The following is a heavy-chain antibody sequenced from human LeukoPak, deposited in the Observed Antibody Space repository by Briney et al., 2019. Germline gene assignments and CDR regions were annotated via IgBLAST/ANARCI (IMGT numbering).Heavy chain of an antibody. Sequence: SETLSLTCAVYGGSFSGYYWSWIRQPPGKGLEWIGEINHSGSTNYNPSLESRVTISVDTSKNQFSLKLSSVTAADTAVYYCARAEADCSSTSCYINWFDPWGQGTLVTVSS. V-gene: IGHV4-34*01. CDR1: GGSFSGYY. CDR2: INHSGST. D-gene: IGHD2-2*01. J-gene: IGHJ5*02. CDR3: ARAEADCSSTSCYINWFDP.